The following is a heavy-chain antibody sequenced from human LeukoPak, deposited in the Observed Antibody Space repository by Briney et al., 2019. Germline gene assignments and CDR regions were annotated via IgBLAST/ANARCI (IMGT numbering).Heavy chain of an antibody. CDR1: GFTFSSDW. V-gene: IGHV3-7*01. CDR3: ARWVGDSSGWALDH. J-gene: IGHJ5*02. CDR2: IKQDGGEK. Sequence: GGSLRLSCAASGFTFSSDWMSWVRQAPGKGLEWVANIKQDGGEKYYVDSVKGRFTISRDNAKNSVYLQMNSLSAEDTAVYYCARWVGDSSGWALDHWGQGTLVTVSS. D-gene: IGHD3-22*01.